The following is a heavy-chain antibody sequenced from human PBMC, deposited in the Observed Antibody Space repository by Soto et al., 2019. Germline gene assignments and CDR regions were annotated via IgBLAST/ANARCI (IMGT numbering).Heavy chain of an antibody. Sequence: GGSLRLSCAASGFTFSSYAMHWVRQAPGKGLEYVSAISSNGGSTYYANSVKGRFTISRDNSKNTLYLQMGSLRAEDMAVYYCAREGCSSTSCYGYYYYYYMDVWGKGTTVTVSS. CDR3: AREGCSSTSCYGYYYYYYMDV. CDR2: ISSNGGST. D-gene: IGHD2-2*01. V-gene: IGHV3-64*01. J-gene: IGHJ6*03. CDR1: GFTFSSYA.